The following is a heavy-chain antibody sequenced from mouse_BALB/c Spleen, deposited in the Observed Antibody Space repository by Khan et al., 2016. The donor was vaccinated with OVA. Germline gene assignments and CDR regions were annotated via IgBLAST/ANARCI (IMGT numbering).Heavy chain of an antibody. V-gene: IGHV3-2*02. J-gene: IGHJ3*01. CDR1: GYSITSEYA. CDR3: ARKDYYDYDPFPF. CDR2: INYSGNT. D-gene: IGHD2-4*01. Sequence: EVQLVESGPGLVKPSQSLSLTCTVTGYSITSEYAWNWIWQFPGNKLEWMGYINYSGNTSLNPSLKSRTSITRDTSKNQFFLQLNSLTTEDTATYYCARKDYYDYDPFPFWGQGTLVTVSA.